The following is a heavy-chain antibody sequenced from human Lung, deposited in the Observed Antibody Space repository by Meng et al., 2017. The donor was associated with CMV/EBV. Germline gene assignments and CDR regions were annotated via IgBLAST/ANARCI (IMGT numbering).Heavy chain of an antibody. CDR2: IYWDGVET. J-gene: IGHJ4*02. D-gene: IGHD5-24*01. CDR3: AKDDNGYTGEGGY. CDR1: GFTLSSHA. Sequence: SCATSGFTLSSHAMSWVRQAPGKGLEWVSVIYWDGVETYYADSVRGRFTTFRDNSKNMVFLQMNSLRAEDTAVYYCAKDDNGYTGEGGYWGQGT. V-gene: IGHV3-23*03.